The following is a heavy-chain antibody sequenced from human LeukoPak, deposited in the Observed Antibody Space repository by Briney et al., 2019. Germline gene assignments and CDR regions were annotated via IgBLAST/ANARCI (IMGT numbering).Heavy chain of an antibody. J-gene: IGHJ6*03. D-gene: IGHD1-26*01. CDR2: INPNSGGT. V-gene: IGHV1-2*02. CDR1: GYTFTGYY. CDR3: AREAMGATMGYYYYYMDV. Sequence: GASVKVSCKASGYTFTGYYMHWVRQAPGQGLEWMGWINPNSGGTNYAQKFQGRATMTRDTSISTAYMELSRLRSDDTAVYYCAREAMGATMGYYYYYMDVWGKGTTVTVSS.